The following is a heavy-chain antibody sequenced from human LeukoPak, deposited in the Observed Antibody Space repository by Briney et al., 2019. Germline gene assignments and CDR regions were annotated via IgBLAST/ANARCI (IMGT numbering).Heavy chain of an antibody. J-gene: IGHJ3*02. CDR1: GFTFSSYS. CDR3: AKWWGLNSSGRGLLDAFDI. V-gene: IGHV3-23*01. CDR2: ISGSGGST. Sequence: PGGSLRLSCAASGFTFSSYSMSWVRQAPGKGLEWVSAISGSGGSTYYADSVKGRFTISRDNSKNTLYLQMNSLRAEDTAVYYCAKWWGLNSSGRGLLDAFDIWGQGTMVIVSS. D-gene: IGHD3-10*01.